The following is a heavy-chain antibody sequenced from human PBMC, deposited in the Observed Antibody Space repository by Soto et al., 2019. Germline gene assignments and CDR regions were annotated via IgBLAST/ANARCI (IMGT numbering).Heavy chain of an antibody. D-gene: IGHD3-3*01. Sequence: PSETLSLTCTVSGGSISSGGYYWSWIRQHPGKGLEWIGYIYYSGSTYYNPSLKSRVTISVDTSKNQFSLKLSSVTAADTAVYYCARGPPYYDFWSGYYTDLYYYYGMDVWGQGTTVTVSS. V-gene: IGHV4-31*03. J-gene: IGHJ6*02. CDR3: ARGPPYYDFWSGYYTDLYYYYGMDV. CDR1: GGSISSGGYY. CDR2: IYYSGST.